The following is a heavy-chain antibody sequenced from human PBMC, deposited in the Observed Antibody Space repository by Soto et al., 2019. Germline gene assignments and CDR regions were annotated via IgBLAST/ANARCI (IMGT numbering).Heavy chain of an antibody. CDR1: GGSISGYF. CDR3: VRGDVFDI. V-gene: IGHV4-4*07. Sequence: QLQLQESGPGLVKPSETLSLIYTVSGGSISGYFWSWVRQPAGQGLERIGRIYSAGRTNYNPSLKSRVTMSVDTSQDQFSLKLTSVTAADTAMYYFVRGDVFDIWGRGKMVTVSS. D-gene: IGHD3-16*01. J-gene: IGHJ3*02. CDR2: IYSAGRT.